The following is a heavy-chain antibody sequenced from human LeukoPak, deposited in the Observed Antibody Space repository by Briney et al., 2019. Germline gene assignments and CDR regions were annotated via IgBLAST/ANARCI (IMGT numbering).Heavy chain of an antibody. V-gene: IGHV1-69*04. J-gene: IGHJ4*02. D-gene: IGHD3-22*01. Sequence: SVKVSCKASGYTFTGYYMHWVRQAPGQGLEWMGRIIPILGIANYAQKFQGRVTITADKSTSTAYMELSSLRSEDTAVYYCARDLYYYDSSGYYYWGQGTLVTVSS. CDR3: ARDLYYYDSSGYYY. CDR1: GYTFTGYY. CDR2: IIPILGIA.